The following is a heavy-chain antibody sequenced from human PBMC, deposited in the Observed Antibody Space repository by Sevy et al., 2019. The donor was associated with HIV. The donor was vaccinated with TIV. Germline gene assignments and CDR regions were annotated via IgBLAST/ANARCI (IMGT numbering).Heavy chain of an antibody. CDR1: GGSITSLY. D-gene: IGHD1-26*01. CDR2: IYYNGHI. CDR3: AGENAWGRGYS. J-gene: IGHJ4*02. V-gene: IGHV4-59*08. Sequence: SETLSLTCTVSGGSITSLYWNWIRQPPGKGLEWIANIYYNGHINYNPSLKSRVTSSLDTSKNQFSLRLSSVTAADTAMYYCAGENAWGRGYSWGQGTLVTVSS.